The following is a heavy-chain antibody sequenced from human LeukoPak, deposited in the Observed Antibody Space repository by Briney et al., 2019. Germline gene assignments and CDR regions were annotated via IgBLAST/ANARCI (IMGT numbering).Heavy chain of an antibody. CDR1: GFTFDDYA. Sequence: GGSLRLSCAASGFTFDDYAVHWVRQAPGKGLEWVSGISWNSGSIGYADSVKGRFTISRDNAKNSLYLQMNSLRAEDTALYYCAKDRYYSSSSIDYWGQGTLVTVSS. J-gene: IGHJ4*02. CDR3: AKDRYYSSSSIDY. CDR2: ISWNSGSI. V-gene: IGHV3-9*01. D-gene: IGHD6-13*01.